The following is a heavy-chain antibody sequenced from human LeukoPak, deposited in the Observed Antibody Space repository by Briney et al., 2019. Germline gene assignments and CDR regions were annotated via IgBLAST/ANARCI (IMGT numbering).Heavy chain of an antibody. CDR2: IFSADRT. D-gene: IGHD1-26*01. J-gene: IGHJ4*02. CDR3: ARVGNYYDFDY. CDR1: GFTVSNNY. Sequence: GGSLRLSCAASGFTVSNNYMSWLRQPPGKGLEWVSIIFSADRTYFADSVKGRFSISRDNSKNTLYLQMNSRRAEDTAVYYCARVGNYYDFDYWGQGTLVTVSS. V-gene: IGHV3-53*01.